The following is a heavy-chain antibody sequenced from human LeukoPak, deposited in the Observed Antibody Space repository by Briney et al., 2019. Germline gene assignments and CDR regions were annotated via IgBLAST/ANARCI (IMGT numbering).Heavy chain of an antibody. J-gene: IGHJ4*02. CDR1: GGTFSSYA. D-gene: IGHD3-22*01. CDR3: ARDEPYYYDSSGYYPVY. V-gene: IGHV1-69*13. Sequence: ASVKVSCKASGGTFSSYAISWVRQAPGQGLEWMGGIIPIFGTANYAQKLQGRVTITADESTSTAYMELSSLRSEDTAVYYCARDEPYYYDSSGYYPVYWGQGTLVTVSS. CDR2: IIPIFGTA.